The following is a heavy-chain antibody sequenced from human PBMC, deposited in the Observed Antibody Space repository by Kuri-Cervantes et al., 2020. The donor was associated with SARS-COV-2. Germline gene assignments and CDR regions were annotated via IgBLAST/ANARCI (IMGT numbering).Heavy chain of an antibody. CDR1: GFTFSSYG. Sequence: GGSLRLSCAASGFTFSSYGMHWVRQAPGKGLEWVAFIRYDGSNKYYADSVKGRFTISRDNSKNTLYLQMNSLRAEDTAVHYCAKDREGGVTTGYYGMDVWGQGTTVTVSS. D-gene: IGHD4-11*01. V-gene: IGHV3-30*02. CDR3: AKDREGGVTTGYYGMDV. J-gene: IGHJ6*02. CDR2: IRYDGSNK.